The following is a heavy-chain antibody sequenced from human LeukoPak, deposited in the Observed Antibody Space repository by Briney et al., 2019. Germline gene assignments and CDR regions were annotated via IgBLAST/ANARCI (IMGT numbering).Heavy chain of an antibody. CDR2: IYFSGST. V-gene: IGHV4-59*12. CDR1: GGSLSGYY. CDR3: ARTMAVHAFDF. J-gene: IGHJ3*01. Sequence: SESLSLTCAVSGGSLSGYYWSWIRQPPGKGLEWIGYIYFSGSTNYNSSLKSRVAISIDTSKNQFSLKLSSVTAADTAVYYCARTMAVHAFDFWGQGTMVTVSS. D-gene: IGHD3-10*01.